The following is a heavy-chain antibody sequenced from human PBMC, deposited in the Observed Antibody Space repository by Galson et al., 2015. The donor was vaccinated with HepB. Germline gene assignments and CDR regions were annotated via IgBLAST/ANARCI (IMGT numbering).Heavy chain of an antibody. Sequence: TLSLTCTVSGGSISSGGYYWSWIRQHPGKGLEWIGYIYYSGSTYYNPSLKSRVTISVDTSKNQFSLKLSSVTAADTAVYYCARVYGARPYSSSWYSGNWFDPWGQGTLVTVSS. CDR3: ARVYGARPYSSSWYSGNWFDP. J-gene: IGHJ5*02. V-gene: IGHV4-31*03. CDR1: GGSISSGGYY. CDR2: IYYSGST. D-gene: IGHD6-13*01.